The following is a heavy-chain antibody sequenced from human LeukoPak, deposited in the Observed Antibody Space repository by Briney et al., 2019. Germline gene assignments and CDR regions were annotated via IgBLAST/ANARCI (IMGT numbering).Heavy chain of an antibody. J-gene: IGHJ5*02. CDR1: GDSISSRTYY. CDR2: IWNSGST. CDR3: ARDVSSMFPNWFDP. V-gene: IGHV4-31*03. Sequence: SETLSLTCSVSGDSISSRTYYWTWIRQHPEKGLEWIGYIWNSGSTNYNPALKSRVTISVDTSKNQFSLKLTSVTAADTAIYYCARDVSSMFPNWFDPWGQGILVIVYS. D-gene: IGHD6-6*01.